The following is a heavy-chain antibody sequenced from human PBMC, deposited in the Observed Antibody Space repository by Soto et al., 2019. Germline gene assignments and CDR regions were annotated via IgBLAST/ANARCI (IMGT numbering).Heavy chain of an antibody. Sequence: PGGSLRLSCAVSGFICSSYDMSWVRQAPGKGLEWVSTILVGGSTHYEDSVKGRFTISRDTSTNTVYLQMKSLTAGDTAFYYCAKATATSGGAFEIYGQGTMVTVS. CDR1: GFICSSYD. CDR3: AKATATSGGAFEI. V-gene: IGHV3-23*01. D-gene: IGHD1-1*01. J-gene: IGHJ3*02. CDR2: ILVGGST.